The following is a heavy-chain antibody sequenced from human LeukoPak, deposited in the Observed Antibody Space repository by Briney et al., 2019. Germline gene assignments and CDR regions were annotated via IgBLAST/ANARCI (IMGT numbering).Heavy chain of an antibody. J-gene: IGHJ4*02. Sequence: GSVKVSCKASGFTFTNYAIHWVRQAPGQRLEWMAWINADNGNTKYSPKFQGRVTITRDTSASTVYMELSSLTSEDTAVYYCAREWVWFGESRYFSYWGQGTLVTVSS. D-gene: IGHD3-10*01. CDR1: GFTFTNYA. CDR3: AREWVWFGESRYFSY. CDR2: INADNGNT. V-gene: IGHV1-3*01.